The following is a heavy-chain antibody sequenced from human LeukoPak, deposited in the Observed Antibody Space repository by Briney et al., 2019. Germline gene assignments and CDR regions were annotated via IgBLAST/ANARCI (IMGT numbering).Heavy chain of an antibody. V-gene: IGHV3-48*01. CDR1: GFIFSDYS. Sequence: GGSLRLSCAASGFIFSDYSINWVRQAPGKGLEWVSYISSSGSATYYADSVKGRFTVSRDNAKRSLYLQMNSLRAEDTAVYYCARDQGPRVAVDFDYWGQGTLVTVSS. CDR2: ISSSGSAT. J-gene: IGHJ4*02. CDR3: ARDQGPRVAVDFDY. D-gene: IGHD6-19*01.